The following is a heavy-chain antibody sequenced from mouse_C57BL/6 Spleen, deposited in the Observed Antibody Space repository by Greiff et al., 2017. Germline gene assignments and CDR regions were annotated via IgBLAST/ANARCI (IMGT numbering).Heavy chain of an antibody. V-gene: IGHV1-82*01. CDR1: GYAFSSSW. Sequence: VQLQQSGPELVKPGASVKISCKASGYAFSSSWMNWVKQRPGKGLEWIGRIYPGDGDTNYNGKFKGKATLTADKSSSTAYMQLSSLTSEDSAVYFCASEDYYGSSNVGYFDVWGKGTTVTVSA. CDR2: IYPGDGDT. D-gene: IGHD1-1*01. J-gene: IGHJ1*03. CDR3: ASEDYYGSSNVGYFDV.